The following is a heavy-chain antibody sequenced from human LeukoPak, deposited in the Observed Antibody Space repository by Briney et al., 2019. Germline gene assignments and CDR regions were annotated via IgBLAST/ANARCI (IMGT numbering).Heavy chain of an antibody. J-gene: IGHJ4*02. CDR2: ISSSSSTI. D-gene: IGHD4-17*01. V-gene: IGHV3-48*01. Sequence: PGGSLRLSCAASGFTFSSYSMNWVRQAPGKGLEWVSYISSSSSTIYYADSVKGRFTISRDNAKNSLYLQMNSLRAEDTAVYYCARDFRDYGDYYDYWGQGTLVTVSS. CDR1: GFTFSSYS. CDR3: ARDFRDYGDYYDY.